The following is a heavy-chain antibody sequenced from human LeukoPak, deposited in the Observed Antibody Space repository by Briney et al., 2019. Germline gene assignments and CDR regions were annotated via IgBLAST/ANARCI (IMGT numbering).Heavy chain of an antibody. J-gene: IGHJ5*02. CDR2: IYYSGST. Sequence: SQTLSLTCTVSGDSISSGGYYWSWIRQHPGKGLERIGYIYYSGSTYYSPSLKSRVTISVDTSKNQFSLKLSSVTAADTAVYYCAKNHYGSGNWFDPWGQGTLVTVSS. V-gene: IGHV4-31*03. D-gene: IGHD3-10*01. CDR3: AKNHYGSGNWFDP. CDR1: GDSISSGGYY.